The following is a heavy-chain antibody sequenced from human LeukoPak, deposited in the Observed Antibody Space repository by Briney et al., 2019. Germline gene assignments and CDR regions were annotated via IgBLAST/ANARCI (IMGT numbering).Heavy chain of an antibody. CDR2: IYYSGRT. J-gene: IGHJ1*01. V-gene: IGHV4-39*01. D-gene: IGHD3-22*01. Sequence: PSETLSLTCSVSGDSVSRSDSYWDWIRQPPGKGLEWIGTIYYSGRTYHSPSLKSRVTMSVDPSNNQFSLTLRSVTAADTAVYYCARRRYYDGSGYLEWGQGTLLSVSS. CDR3: ARRRYYDGSGYLE. CDR1: GDSVSRSDSY.